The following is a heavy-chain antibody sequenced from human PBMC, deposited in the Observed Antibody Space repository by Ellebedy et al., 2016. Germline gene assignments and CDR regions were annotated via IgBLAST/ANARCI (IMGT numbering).Heavy chain of an antibody. CDR3: ARDKGITMVRGYGMDV. D-gene: IGHD3-10*01. CDR1: GFTFSSYS. Sequence: GGSLRLSCAASGFTFSSYSMNWVRQAPGKGLEWVSSISSSSSYIYYADSVKGRFTTSRDNAKNSMYLQMNSLRAEDTAVYYCARDKGITMVRGYGMDVWGQGTTVTVSS. V-gene: IGHV3-21*01. J-gene: IGHJ6*02. CDR2: ISSSSSYI.